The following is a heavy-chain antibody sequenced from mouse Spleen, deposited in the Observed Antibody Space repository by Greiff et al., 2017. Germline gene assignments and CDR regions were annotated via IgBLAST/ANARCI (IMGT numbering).Heavy chain of an antibody. CDR2: IYPRSGNT. CDR3: ARHAY. V-gene: IGHV1-81*01. Sequence: QVQLQQSGAELARPGASVKLSCKASGYTFTSYGISWVKQRTGQGLEWIGVIYPRSGNTYYNEKFKGKATLTADKSSSTAYMELRSRTSVDSEVYFCARHAYWGQGTLVTVSA. J-gene: IGHJ3*01. CDR1: GYTFTSYG.